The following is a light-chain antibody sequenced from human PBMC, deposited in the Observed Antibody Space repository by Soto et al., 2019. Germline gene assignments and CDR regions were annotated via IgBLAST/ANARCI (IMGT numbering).Light chain of an antibody. J-gene: IGLJ2*01. CDR3: CSYAGSFRVI. CDR2: EVT. Sequence: QSALTQPASVSGSPGQSITISCAGTSSDVGNYNLVSWYQQHPGKAPKLMIYEVTKRPSGVSNRFSGSKSDNTASLTISGLQAEDEADYYCCSYAGSFRVIFGGGTQLTVL. CDR1: SSDVGNYNL. V-gene: IGLV2-23*02.